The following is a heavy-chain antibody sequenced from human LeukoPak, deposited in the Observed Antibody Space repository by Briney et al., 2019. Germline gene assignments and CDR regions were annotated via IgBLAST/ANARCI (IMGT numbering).Heavy chain of an antibody. CDR2: IYHSGST. CDR3: AREVFGPGGAFDI. V-gene: IGHV4-30-2*01. D-gene: IGHD3-16*01. CDR1: GGSISSGGYY. J-gene: IGHJ3*02. Sequence: SETLSLTCTVSGGSISSGGYYWSWIRQPPGKGLEWIGYIYHSGSTYYNPSLKSRVTISVDRSKKQFSLKLSSVTAADRALYYCAREVFGPGGAFDIWGQGTMVTVSS.